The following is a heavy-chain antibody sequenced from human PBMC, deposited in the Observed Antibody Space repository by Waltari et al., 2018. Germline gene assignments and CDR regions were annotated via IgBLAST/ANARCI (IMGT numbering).Heavy chain of an antibody. V-gene: IGHV4-34*01. Sequence: QVQLQQWGAGRLKPSETLSLTCAVYGGSFSGYYWSWIRQPPGKGLEWIGEINHSGSTNYNPSLKSRVTISVDTSKNQFSLKLSSVTAADTAVYYCARVCNVRGCPRRWFDPWGQGTLVTVSS. CDR1: GGSFSGYY. J-gene: IGHJ5*02. CDR3: ARVCNVRGCPRRWFDP. D-gene: IGHD6-19*01. CDR2: INHSGST.